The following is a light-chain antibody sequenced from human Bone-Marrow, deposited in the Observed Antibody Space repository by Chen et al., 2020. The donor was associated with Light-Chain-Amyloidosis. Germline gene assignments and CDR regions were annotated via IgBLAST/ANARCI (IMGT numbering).Light chain of an antibody. Sequence: EIVLTQSPGTLSLSPGESATVSCRASQSVSSSYVAWYQQKSGQAPRLLIHGASTRATGMPDRFSGRGSGTDFTLSITRVEAEDFAVYYCQHYDSLLTFGQGTRLDIK. CDR1: QSVSSSY. J-gene: IGKJ5*01. CDR2: GAS. CDR3: QHYDSLLT. V-gene: IGKV3-20*01.